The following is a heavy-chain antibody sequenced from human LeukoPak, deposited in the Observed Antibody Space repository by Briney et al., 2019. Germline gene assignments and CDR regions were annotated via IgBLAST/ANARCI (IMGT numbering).Heavy chain of an antibody. Sequence: GASVKVSCKASGYTFTSYGISWVRQAPGQGLEWMGWISAYNGNTSYAQKFQGRVTMTRDMSTSTVYMELSSLRSEDTAVYYCARDQYFDWLLSGDNWFDPWGQGTLVTVSS. J-gene: IGHJ5*02. CDR3: ARDQYFDWLLSGDNWFDP. CDR1: GYTFTSYG. CDR2: ISAYNGNT. D-gene: IGHD3-9*01. V-gene: IGHV1-18*01.